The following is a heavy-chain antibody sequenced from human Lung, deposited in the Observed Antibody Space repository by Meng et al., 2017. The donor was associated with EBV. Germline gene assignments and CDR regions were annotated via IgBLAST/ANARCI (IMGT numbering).Heavy chain of an antibody. V-gene: IGHV4-31*03. D-gene: IGHD4-23*01. CDR3: ARGADEYGGNAFDF. CDR1: GASISSAYNY. J-gene: IGHJ4*02. CDR2: IYYSGIT. Sequence: QVQLQASRPRLVEPSQTLSLICTVSGASISSAYNYWTWIRQRPGRGLEWIGYIYYSGITYYNPSLQSRLTISADTSKNQFSLMLTSLTAADTAVYYCARGADEYGGNAFDFWGQGALVTVSS.